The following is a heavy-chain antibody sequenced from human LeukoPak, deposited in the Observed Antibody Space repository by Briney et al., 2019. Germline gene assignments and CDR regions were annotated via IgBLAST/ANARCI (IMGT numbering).Heavy chain of an antibody. V-gene: IGHV3-30*03. J-gene: IGHJ4*02. D-gene: IGHD2-21*01. Sequence: PGGSLRLSCAASGFTFSSYGMHWVRQAPGKGLEWVAVISYDGSNKYYADSVKGRFTISRDNAKNSLYLQMNSLRAEDTAVYYCARGIATEASYWGQGTLVTVSS. CDR2: ISYDGSNK. CDR1: GFTFSSYG. CDR3: ARGIATEASY.